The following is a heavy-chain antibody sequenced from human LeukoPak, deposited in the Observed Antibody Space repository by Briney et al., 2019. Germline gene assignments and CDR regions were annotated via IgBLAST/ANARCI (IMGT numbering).Heavy chain of an antibody. CDR2: IQYDGSNA. CDR3: AKDERPPSQGLLWFGELLPTDDAFDI. V-gene: IGHV3-30*02. J-gene: IGHJ3*02. CDR1: GFTFSSYG. D-gene: IGHD3-10*01. Sequence: PGGTLRLSCAASGFTFSSYGMSWVRQAPGKGLEWVAYIQYDGSNAQYADSVKGRFSISRDSSKNILYLQMNSLRAEDTAVYYCAKDERPPSQGLLWFGELLPTDDAFDIWGQGTMVTVSS.